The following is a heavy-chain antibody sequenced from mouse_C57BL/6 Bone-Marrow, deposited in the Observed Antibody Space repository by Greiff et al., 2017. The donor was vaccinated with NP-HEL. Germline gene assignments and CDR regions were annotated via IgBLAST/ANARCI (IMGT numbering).Heavy chain of an antibody. CDR2: ISRGSSTI. V-gene: IGHV5-17*01. J-gene: IGHJ2*01. Sequence: EVKLVESGGGLVKPGGSLKLSCAASGFTFSDYGMHWVRQAPEKGLEWVAYISRGSSTIYYADTVKGRFTISRDNAKNTLFLQMTSLRSEDTAMYYCARLPYFDYWGQGTTLTVSS. CDR1: GFTFSDYG. CDR3: ARLPYFDY.